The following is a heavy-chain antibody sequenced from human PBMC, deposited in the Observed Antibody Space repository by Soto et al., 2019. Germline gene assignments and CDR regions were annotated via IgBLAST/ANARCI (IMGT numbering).Heavy chain of an antibody. CDR1: GGSINSGDYS. Sequence: SETLSLTCTVSGGSINSGDYSWTWLRQPPGKGLEWIGSIYYSGDILYNPSLKSRLTLFVDTSKNQFSLKLSSVTAADTAVYYCVRHAQWIIRAYWGQGTLVTVSS. J-gene: IGHJ4*02. V-gene: IGHV4-30-2*03. D-gene: IGHD5-12*01. CDR3: VRHAQWIIRAY. CDR2: IYYSGDI.